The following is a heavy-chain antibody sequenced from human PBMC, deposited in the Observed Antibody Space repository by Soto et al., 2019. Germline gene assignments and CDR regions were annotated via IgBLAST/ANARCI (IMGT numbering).Heavy chain of an antibody. D-gene: IGHD6-13*01. J-gene: IGHJ4*02. CDR1: GFTVSSNY. CDR3: ARVMSSSWYLDY. Sequence: GGSLRLSCAASGFTVSSNYMSWVRQAPGKGLEWVSVIYSGGSTYYADSVKGRFTISRDNSKNTLYLQMNSLRAEDTAVYYCARVMSSSWYLDYWGQGTLVTVSS. V-gene: IGHV3-53*01. CDR2: IYSGGST.